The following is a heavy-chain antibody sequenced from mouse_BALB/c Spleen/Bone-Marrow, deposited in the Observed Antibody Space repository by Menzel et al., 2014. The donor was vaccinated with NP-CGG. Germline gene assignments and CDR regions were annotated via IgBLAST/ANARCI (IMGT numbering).Heavy chain of an antibody. CDR1: GFTFTDYY. CDR3: ARGVVATDY. V-gene: IGHV7-3*02. CDR2: IGNKANGYTT. J-gene: IGHJ2*01. D-gene: IGHD1-1*01. Sequence: EVMLVESGGGLVQPGGSLRLSCATSGFTFTDYYMSWVSQPPGKALEWFGFIGNKANGYTTEYSTSVKGLLTISRDNSQSILYLQMNTLRAEDSDTYYCARGVVATDYWGQGTPLTVSS.